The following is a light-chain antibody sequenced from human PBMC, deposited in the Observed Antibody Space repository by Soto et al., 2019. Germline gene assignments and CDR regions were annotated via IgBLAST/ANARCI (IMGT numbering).Light chain of an antibody. CDR1: SNEVGGYNY. CDR3: CSCAGSYPYYV. CDR2: DVT. J-gene: IGLJ1*01. V-gene: IGLV2-11*01. Sequence: QSVLKQACSGFGSPSEPVASSFTGNSNEVGGYNYVSWYQQHPGKAPKLMIYDVTKRPSGVPDRFSGSKSGNTASLTISGLQAEDEADYYCCSCAGSYPYYVSGTGTKVTV.